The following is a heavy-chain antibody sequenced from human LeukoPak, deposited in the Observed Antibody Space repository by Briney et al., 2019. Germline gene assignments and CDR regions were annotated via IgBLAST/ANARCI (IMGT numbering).Heavy chain of an antibody. CDR2: ISGSGGST. CDR3: AKDSEYYYDSSARRGYFDY. V-gene: IGHV3-23*01. J-gene: IGHJ4*02. D-gene: IGHD3-22*01. Sequence: GGSLRLSCAASGFTFSSYAMSWVRQAPGKGLEWVSAISGSGGSTYYADSVKGWFTISRDNSKNTLYLQMNSLRAEDTAVYYCAKDSEYYYDSSARRGYFDYWGQGTLVTVSS. CDR1: GFTFSSYA.